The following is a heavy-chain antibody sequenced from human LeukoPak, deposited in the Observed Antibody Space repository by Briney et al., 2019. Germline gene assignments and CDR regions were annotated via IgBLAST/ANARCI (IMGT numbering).Heavy chain of an antibody. D-gene: IGHD5-18*01. CDR1: GYTFTGYY. Sequence: VASVKVSCKASGYTFTGYYMHWVRQAPGQGREWMGWINPNSGGTNYAQKFQGRVTMTRDTSISTAYMELSRLRSDDTAVYYCARDLPLLGYSYGYRWFDPWGQGTLVTVSS. V-gene: IGHV1-2*02. CDR2: INPNSGGT. J-gene: IGHJ5*02. CDR3: ARDLPLLGYSYGYRWFDP.